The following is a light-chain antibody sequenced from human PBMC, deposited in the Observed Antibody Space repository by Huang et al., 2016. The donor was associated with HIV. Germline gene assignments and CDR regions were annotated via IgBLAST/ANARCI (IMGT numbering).Light chain of an antibody. CDR2: AAA. Sequence: AIRMTQSPSSLSASTGDRVTITCRASQGISSYLAWYQQKPGKAPKLLIYAAATLQSGVPERCSGSGSGTDVTLTISCRQAEDFATYYCQQYYSYPPTFGQGTKVEIK. V-gene: IGKV1-8*01. CDR1: QGISSY. CDR3: QQYYSYPPT. J-gene: IGKJ1*01.